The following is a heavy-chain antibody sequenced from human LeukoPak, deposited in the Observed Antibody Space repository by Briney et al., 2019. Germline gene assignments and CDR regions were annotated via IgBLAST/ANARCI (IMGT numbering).Heavy chain of an antibody. D-gene: IGHD2-15*01. Sequence: SGGSLRLSCAASGFTFSSYWMHWVRQPPGKGLVWVSRIKTDGSATTYADCVKGRFTISRDNAKNTLYVQMNSLRAEDTAVYYCARAGYLGAFDIWGQGTMVTVSS. J-gene: IGHJ3*02. CDR1: GFTFSSYW. CDR3: ARAGYLGAFDI. V-gene: IGHV3-74*01. CDR2: IKTDGSAT.